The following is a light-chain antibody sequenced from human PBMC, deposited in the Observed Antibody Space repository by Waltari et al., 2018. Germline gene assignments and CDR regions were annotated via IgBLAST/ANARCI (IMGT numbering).Light chain of an antibody. CDR2: KSS. CDR3: HHYDGYSRT. Sequence: DIQLTQSPSTLSASIGDRVTITCRASQHISAWLAWYQQKPGKAPKLLIYKSSSSGSGVSARFTGSVSGTDFTLTISCLQPDDFATYYCHHYDGYSRTFGQGTRVEVK. J-gene: IGKJ1*01. CDR1: QHISAW. V-gene: IGKV1-5*03.